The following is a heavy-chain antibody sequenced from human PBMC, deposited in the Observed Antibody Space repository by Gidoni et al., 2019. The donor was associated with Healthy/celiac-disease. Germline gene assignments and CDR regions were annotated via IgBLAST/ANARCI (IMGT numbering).Heavy chain of an antibody. J-gene: IGHJ4*02. D-gene: IGHD2-2*01. CDR1: GFTFSSYG. Sequence: QVQLVESGGGVVQPGRSLRLSCAASGFTFSSYGMHWVRQAPGKGLEWVAVISYDGSNKYYADSVKGRFTISRDNSKNTLYLQMNSLRAEDTAVYYCAKDRGKKVVPAAMFFAYWGQGTLVTVSS. CDR3: AKDRGKKVVPAAMFFAY. CDR2: ISYDGSNK. V-gene: IGHV3-30*18.